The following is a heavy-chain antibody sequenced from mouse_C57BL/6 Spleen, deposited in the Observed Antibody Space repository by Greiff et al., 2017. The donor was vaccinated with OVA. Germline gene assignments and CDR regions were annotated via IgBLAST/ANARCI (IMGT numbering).Heavy chain of an antibody. CDR3: TTGDYERGRDDDFDY. D-gene: IGHD2-4*01. Sequence: VQLQQSGAELVRPGASVKLSCTASGFNIKDDYMHWVKQRPEQGLEWIGWIDPENGDTEYASKFQGKATITVDTSSTTAYLQLSSLTSEDPAVYYCTTGDYERGRDDDFDYWGQGTTLTVSS. V-gene: IGHV14-4*01. CDR2: IDPENGDT. CDR1: GFNIKDDY. J-gene: IGHJ2*01.